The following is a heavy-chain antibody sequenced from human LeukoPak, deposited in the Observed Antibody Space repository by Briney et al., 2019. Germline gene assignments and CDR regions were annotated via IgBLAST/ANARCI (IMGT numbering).Heavy chain of an antibody. CDR2: INSKTDGQTT. Sequence: PGGSLTLSRAASGFTYRNYWLSGVRQARAKGLDGVGRINSKTDGQTTVYAASVKGSFTITRDDSKNTLYLQMNSLKTEDTAVYYCTPSGGYWGQGTLVTVSS. D-gene: IGHD6-25*01. CDR3: TPSGGY. V-gene: IGHV3-15*01. J-gene: IGHJ4*02. CDR1: GFTYRNYW.